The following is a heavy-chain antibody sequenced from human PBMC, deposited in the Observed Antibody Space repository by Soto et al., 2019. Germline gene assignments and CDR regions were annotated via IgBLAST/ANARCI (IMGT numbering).Heavy chain of an antibody. CDR3: TKSRSAMIYYFDF. CDR1: GFTFSNYA. CDR2: ISATGVKT. J-gene: IGHJ4*02. V-gene: IGHV3-23*01. Sequence: EVQVLESGGGLVQPGGSLRLSCAASGFTFSNYAMNWVRQAPGKGLEWVSGISATGVKTYSADSVKGRFTMSRDNSKDTVNLEMNSLRAEDTAVYYCTKSRSAMIYYFDFWGLGALVTVSS. D-gene: IGHD3-22*01.